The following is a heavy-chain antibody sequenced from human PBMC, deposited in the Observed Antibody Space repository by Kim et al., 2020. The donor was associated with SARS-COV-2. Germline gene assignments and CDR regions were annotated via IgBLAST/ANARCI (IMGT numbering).Heavy chain of an antibody. CDR1: GGSFSGYY. Sequence: SETLSLTCAVYGGSFSGYYWSWIRQPPGKGLEWIGEINHSGSTNYNPSLKSRVTISVDTSKNQFSLKLSSVTAADTSVYYCARGEGRRVYWGQGTLVTVSS. CDR3: ARGEGRRVY. CDR2: INHSGST. V-gene: IGHV4-34*01. J-gene: IGHJ4*02.